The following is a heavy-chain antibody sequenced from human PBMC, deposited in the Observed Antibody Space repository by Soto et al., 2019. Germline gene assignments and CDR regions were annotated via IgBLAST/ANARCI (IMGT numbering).Heavy chain of an antibody. CDR1: GVSRSSNR. V-gene: IGHV3-7*03. CDR3: ARDEDDYVCGSYLPNPFDY. Sequence: PEGFLRVTCVALGVSRSSNRMSWVRQAPGKGLEWVANIKQDGSEKYYVDSVKGRFTISRDNAKNSLYLQMNSLRAEDTAVYYCARDEDDYVCGSYLPNPFDYWGQGTLVTVSS. CDR2: IKQDGSEK. J-gene: IGHJ4*02. D-gene: IGHD3-16*02.